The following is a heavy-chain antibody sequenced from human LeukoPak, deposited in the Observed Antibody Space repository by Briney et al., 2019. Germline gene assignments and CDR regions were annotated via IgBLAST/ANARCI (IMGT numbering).Heavy chain of an antibody. J-gene: IGHJ4*02. Sequence: ASVKVSCKASGGTFSSYAISWVRQAPGRGLEWMGRIIPIFGTANYAQKFQGRVTITADKSTSTAYMELSSLRSEDTAVYYCAALVVVTGILGYWGQGTLVTVSS. V-gene: IGHV1-69*06. CDR1: GGTFSSYA. CDR2: IIPIFGTA. D-gene: IGHD2-21*02. CDR3: AALVVVTGILGY.